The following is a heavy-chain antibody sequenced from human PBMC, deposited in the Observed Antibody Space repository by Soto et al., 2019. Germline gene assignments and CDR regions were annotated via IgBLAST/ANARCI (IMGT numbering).Heavy chain of an antibody. CDR3: ARGALLYSGRNWFDP. CDR1: GYTFTSYA. D-gene: IGHD2-2*02. V-gene: IGHV1-3*01. J-gene: IGHJ5*02. Sequence: GASVKVSCKASGYTFTSYAMHWVRQAPGQRLEWMGWINAGNGNTKYSQKFQGRVTITADTSTSTAYMELSSLRSEDTAVYYCARGALLYSGRNWFDPWGQGTLVTVSS. CDR2: INAGNGNT.